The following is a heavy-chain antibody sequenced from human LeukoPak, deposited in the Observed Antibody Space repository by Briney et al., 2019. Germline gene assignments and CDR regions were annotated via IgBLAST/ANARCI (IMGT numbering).Heavy chain of an antibody. V-gene: IGHV3-11*01. CDR2: ITSSGDDI. J-gene: IGHJ4*02. CDR1: GFTFSDYY. CDR3: ASDIVATSGDF. D-gene: IGHD5-12*01. Sequence: PGGSLRLSCAASGFTFSDYYMSWIRQAPGKGLEWVAYITSSGDDIYYADSVKGRFTISRDNAKNALFLRMSSLRVEDTATYYCASDIVATSGDFWGQGPLVSVSS.